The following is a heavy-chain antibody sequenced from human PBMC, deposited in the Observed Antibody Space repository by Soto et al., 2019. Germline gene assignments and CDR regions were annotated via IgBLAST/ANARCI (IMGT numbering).Heavy chain of an antibody. V-gene: IGHV4-39*01. Sequence: ASETLSLTCTVSGGSISSTSYYWGWVRQPPGKGLEWIGAIYTSGSTYYNPSLKSRITISVDTSKNQFSLKLSSVTATDTAVYYCARHVHGYCSSPSCHTDYWGQGTLVTVSP. J-gene: IGHJ4*02. CDR3: ARHVHGYCSSPSCHTDY. D-gene: IGHD2-2*02. CDR2: IYTSGST. CDR1: GGSISSTSYY.